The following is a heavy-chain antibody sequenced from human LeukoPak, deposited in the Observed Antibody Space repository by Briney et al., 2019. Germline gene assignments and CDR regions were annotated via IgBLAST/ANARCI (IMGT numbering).Heavy chain of an antibody. CDR1: GYSFTSYW. V-gene: IGHV5-51*01. Sequence: GESLKISCKGSGYSFTSYWIGWVRQMPGKGLEWMGIIYPGDSDTRYSPSFQGQVTISAGKSISTAYLQWSSLKASDTAMYYCARRGYCSGGSCYFDAFDIWGQGTMVTVSS. CDR3: ARRGYCSGGSCYFDAFDI. D-gene: IGHD2-15*01. CDR2: IYPGDSDT. J-gene: IGHJ3*02.